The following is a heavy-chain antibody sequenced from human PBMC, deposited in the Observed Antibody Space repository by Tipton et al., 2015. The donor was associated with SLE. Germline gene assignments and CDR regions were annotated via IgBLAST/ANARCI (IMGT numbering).Heavy chain of an antibody. CDR1: GGSITSYY. Sequence: TLSLTCAVSGGSITSYYWGWIRQSPGKGLEWIGYFYYSGSTKYNPSLKSRVTMSVDTSKNHFSVKLSSVTAADTAIYYCARVWSGYSSSYFDLWGRGTLVTVSS. D-gene: IGHD3-3*01. CDR2: FYYSGST. V-gene: IGHV4-59*01. CDR3: ARVWSGYSSSYFDL. J-gene: IGHJ2*01.